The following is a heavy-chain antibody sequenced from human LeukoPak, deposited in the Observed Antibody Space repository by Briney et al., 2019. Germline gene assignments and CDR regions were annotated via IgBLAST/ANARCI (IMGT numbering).Heavy chain of an antibody. CDR2: FDPEDGET. CDR3: ARCSSTSCYYDY. J-gene: IGHJ4*02. V-gene: IGHV1-24*01. Sequence: ASVKVSCKVSGYTLTELSMHWVRQAPGKGLEWMGGFDPEDGETIYAQKFLGRVTMTEDTSTDTAYMELSSLRSEDTAVYYCARCSSTSCYYDYWGQGTLVTVSS. CDR1: GYTLTELS. D-gene: IGHD2-2*01.